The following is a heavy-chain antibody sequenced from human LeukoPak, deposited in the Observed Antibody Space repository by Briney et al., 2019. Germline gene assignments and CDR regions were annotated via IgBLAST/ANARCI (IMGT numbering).Heavy chain of an antibody. CDR3: ARGRRRYCSGGSCSNYYFDY. CDR2: IIPIFGTA. V-gene: IGHV1-69*05. J-gene: IGHJ4*02. D-gene: IGHD2-15*01. Sequence: ASVEVSCKASGGTFSSYAISWVRQAPGQGLEWMGGIIPIFGTANYAQKFQGRVTITTDESTSTAYMELSSLRSEDTAVYYCARGRRRYCSGGSCSNYYFDYWGQGTLVTVSS. CDR1: GGTFSSYA.